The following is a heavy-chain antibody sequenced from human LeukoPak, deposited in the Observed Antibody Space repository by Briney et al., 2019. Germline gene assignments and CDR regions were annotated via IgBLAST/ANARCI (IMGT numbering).Heavy chain of an antibody. V-gene: IGHV4-61*02. CDR3: ARLRVTMVRGVIITYYMDV. CDR1: GGSISSGSYY. J-gene: IGHJ6*03. D-gene: IGHD3-10*01. CDR2: IYTSGST. Sequence: SQTLSLTCTVSGGSISSGSYYWSWIRQPAGKGLEWIGRIYTSGSTNYNPSLKSRVTISVDTSKNQFSLKLSSVTAADTAVYYCARLRVTMVRGVIITYYMDVWGKGTTVTISS.